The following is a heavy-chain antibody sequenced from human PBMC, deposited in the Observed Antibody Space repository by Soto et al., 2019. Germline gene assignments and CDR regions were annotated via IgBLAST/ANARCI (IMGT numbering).Heavy chain of an antibody. D-gene: IGHD6-13*01. Sequence: ASVKVSCKGSGYTLTSYGISWVRQAPGQGLEWMGWISACNGNTNYAQKLQGRVTMTTDTSTSTAYMELRSLRSDDTAVYYCARVRRQQLLDWFDPWGQGTLVTVSS. CDR1: GYTLTSYG. V-gene: IGHV1-18*01. CDR2: ISACNGNT. J-gene: IGHJ5*02. CDR3: ARVRRQQLLDWFDP.